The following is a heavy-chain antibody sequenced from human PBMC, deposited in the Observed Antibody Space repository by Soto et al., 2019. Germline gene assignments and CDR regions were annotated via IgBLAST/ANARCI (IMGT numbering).Heavy chain of an antibody. CDR1: GFSISDYG. D-gene: IGHD1-26*01. CDR2: ISYDGSNT. Sequence: RSLRLSFAASGFSISDYGMEWVRHAPGKGLEWVALISYDGSNTYYADSVKGRFTISREHCKDTLFLQMTGLRSEDTAVYYCAKGAGDRLSLGMDVWGQGTRVIAAS. CDR3: AKGAGDRLSLGMDV. V-gene: IGHV3-30*18. J-gene: IGHJ6*02.